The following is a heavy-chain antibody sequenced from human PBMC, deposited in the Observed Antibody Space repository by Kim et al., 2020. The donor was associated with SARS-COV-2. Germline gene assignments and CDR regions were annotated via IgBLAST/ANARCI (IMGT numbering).Heavy chain of an antibody. J-gene: IGHJ4*02. D-gene: IGHD3-10*01. CDR3: GTSGTYSVDY. Sequence: GGSLRLSCAASGFTFSTYWMNWVRQAPGKGLVWVSLINTDGSSTRYVDSVKGRFTISRDNAKNTLYLQMNSLRAEDTAVYYCGTSGTYSVDYWGQGTLVTVSS. CDR2: INTDGSST. CDR1: GFTFSTYW. V-gene: IGHV3-74*01.